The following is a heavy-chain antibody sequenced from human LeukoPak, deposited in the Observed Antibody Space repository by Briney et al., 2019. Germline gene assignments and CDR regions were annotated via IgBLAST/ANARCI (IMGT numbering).Heavy chain of an antibody. Sequence: GESLKISCKGSGYSFTSYWIGRVRQMPGKGLEWMGIIYPGDSDTRYSPSFQGQVAISADKSISTAYLQWSSLKASDTAMHYCARLTPDTPIDYWGQGTLVTVSS. V-gene: IGHV5-51*01. CDR3: ARLTPDTPIDY. CDR1: GYSFTSYW. CDR2: IYPGDSDT. J-gene: IGHJ4*02.